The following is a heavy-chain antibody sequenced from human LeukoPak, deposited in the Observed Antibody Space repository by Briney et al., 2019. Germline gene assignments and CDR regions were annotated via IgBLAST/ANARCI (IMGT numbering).Heavy chain of an antibody. J-gene: IGHJ4*02. CDR1: GGSFSGYY. Sequence: SEILSLTCAVYGGSFSGYYWSWIRQPPGKGLEWIGEINHSGSTNYNPSLKSRVTISVDTSKNQFSLKLSSVTAADTAVYYCARTTTTFDDWGQGTLVTVSS. CDR2: INHSGST. D-gene: IGHD4-11*01. CDR3: ARTTTTFDD. V-gene: IGHV4-34*01.